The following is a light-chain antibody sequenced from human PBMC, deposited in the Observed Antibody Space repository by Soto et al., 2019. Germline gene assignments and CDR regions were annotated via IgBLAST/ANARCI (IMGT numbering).Light chain of an antibody. Sequence: EIVLTQSPGTLSLSPGERATLSCRASQSVSSSFLTWYQQKPGQAPRLLIYETSSRATDIPDRFSGSGSGTDFTLTISGLEPEDFAVYYCQHYGSSLWTFGPGTTVELK. CDR1: QSVSSSF. CDR3: QHYGSSLWT. V-gene: IGKV3-20*01. J-gene: IGKJ1*01. CDR2: ETS.